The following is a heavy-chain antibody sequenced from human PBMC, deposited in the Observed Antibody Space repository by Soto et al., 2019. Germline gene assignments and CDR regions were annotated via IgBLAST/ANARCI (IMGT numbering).Heavy chain of an antibody. D-gene: IGHD3-3*01. J-gene: IGHJ5*01. V-gene: IGHV1-3*01. CDR2: INAGNGNT. CDR3: ARSLYDFWSSYPPHTDFNS. CDR1: GYNFPSYA. Sequence: ASVKVSCKASGYNFPSYAMHWVRLAPGQRLEWMGWINAGNGNTKYSQKLQSRVTITRDTSASTAYMELSSLRSEDPAVYYCARSLYDFWSSYPPHTDFNSWGQGTLVPVSS.